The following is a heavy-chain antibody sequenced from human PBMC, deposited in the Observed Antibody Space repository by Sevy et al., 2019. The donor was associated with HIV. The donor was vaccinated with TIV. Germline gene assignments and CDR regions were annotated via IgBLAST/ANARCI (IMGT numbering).Heavy chain of an antibody. J-gene: IGHJ2*01. D-gene: IGHD3-22*01. V-gene: IGHV3-48*02. Sequence: GGSLRLSCAASGFTFSSYSMNWVRQAPGKGLEWVSYISSSSSTIYYADSVKGRFTISRDNAKNSLYLQMNSLRDEDTAVYYCARSSHARTRYYDSSGYHEPYWYFDLWGRGTLVTVSS. CDR2: ISSSSSTI. CDR3: ARSSHARTRYYDSSGYHEPYWYFDL. CDR1: GFTFSSYS.